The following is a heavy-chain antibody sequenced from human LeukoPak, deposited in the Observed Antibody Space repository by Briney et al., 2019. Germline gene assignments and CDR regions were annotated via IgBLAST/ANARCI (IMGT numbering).Heavy chain of an antibody. CDR3: AREYCSGGSCYNDAFDI. Sequence: GGSLRLSCGASGFTFSSYWMHWVRQAPGKGLVWVSRIRPDGTGTNYADSVKGRFTISRDNAKNSLYLQMNSLRAEDTAVYYCAREYCSGGSCYNDAFDIWGQGTMVAVSS. J-gene: IGHJ3*02. D-gene: IGHD2-15*01. V-gene: IGHV3-74*01. CDR1: GFTFSSYW. CDR2: IRPDGTGT.